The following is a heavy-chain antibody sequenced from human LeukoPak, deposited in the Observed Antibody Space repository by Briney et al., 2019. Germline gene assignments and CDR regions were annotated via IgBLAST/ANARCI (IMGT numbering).Heavy chain of an antibody. J-gene: IGHJ4*02. CDR1: SVSISSNY. CDR3: ARDLGYGDPFDY. CDR2: IYYSGST. V-gene: IGHV4-59*01. D-gene: IGHD4-17*01. Sequence: SETLSLTCTVSSVSISSNYWNWIRQPPGKGLEWIGYIYYSGSTDYNPSLKSRVTISVDTSKNQFSLKLSSVTAADTAVYYCARDLGYGDPFDYWGQGTLVTVSS.